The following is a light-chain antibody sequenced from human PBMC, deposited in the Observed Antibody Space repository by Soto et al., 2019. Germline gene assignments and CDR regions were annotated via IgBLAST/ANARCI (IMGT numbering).Light chain of an antibody. CDR3: QSYDSSLSAVV. CDR1: SSNIGAGYD. Sequence: QSVLTQPPSVSGAPGQRVTISCTGSSSNIGAGYDVHWYQQLPGTAPKLLIYGNSNRPSGVPDRFSGSKSGTSASLAITGLHAEDDAHYYCQSYDSSLSAVVFGGGTKLTVL. V-gene: IGLV1-40*01. J-gene: IGLJ2*01. CDR2: GNS.